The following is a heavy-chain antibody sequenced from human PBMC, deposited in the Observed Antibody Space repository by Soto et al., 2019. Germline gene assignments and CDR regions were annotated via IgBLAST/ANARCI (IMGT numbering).Heavy chain of an antibody. CDR3: VKKWYYYDSSGYPQGYFDY. J-gene: IGHJ4*02. CDR1: GFTFSSYA. CDR2: ISGSGGST. V-gene: IGHV3-23*01. Sequence: GGSLRLSCAASGFTFSSYAMSWVRQAPGKGLEWVSVISGSGGSTYYADSVKGRFSISRDNSKNTLYLQMNSLRAEDTAVYYCVKKWYYYDSSGYPQGYFDYWGQGTLVTVSS. D-gene: IGHD3-22*01.